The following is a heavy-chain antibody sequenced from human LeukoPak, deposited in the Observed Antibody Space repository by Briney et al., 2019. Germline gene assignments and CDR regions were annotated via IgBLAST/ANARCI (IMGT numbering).Heavy chain of an antibody. CDR2: ISSSGSTI. D-gene: IGHD5-12*01. J-gene: IGHJ6*03. CDR3: ARDHSGYDAHPANTYYYYYMDV. CDR1: GFTFSSYE. Sequence: PGGSLRLSCAASGFTFSSYEMNWVRQAPGKGLEWVSYISSSGSTIYYADSVKGRFTISRDNAKNSLYLQMNSLRAEDTAVYYCARDHSGYDAHPANTYYYYYMDVWGKGTTVTVSS. V-gene: IGHV3-48*03.